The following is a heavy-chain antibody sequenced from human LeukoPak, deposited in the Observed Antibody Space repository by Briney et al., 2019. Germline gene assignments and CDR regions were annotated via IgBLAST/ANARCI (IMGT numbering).Heavy chain of an antibody. CDR1: GYSFTSYW. CDR2: IYPGDSDT. V-gene: IGHV5-51*01. CDR3: ARRSDPVVVPAAIDYYYYMDV. Sequence: GESLKISCKGSGYSFTSYWIGWVRQMPGKGLEWMGIIYPGDSDTRYSPSFQGQVTISADKSISTAYLQWSSLKASDTAVYYCARRSDPVVVPAAIDYYYYMDVWGKGTTVTVSS. J-gene: IGHJ6*03. D-gene: IGHD2-2*02.